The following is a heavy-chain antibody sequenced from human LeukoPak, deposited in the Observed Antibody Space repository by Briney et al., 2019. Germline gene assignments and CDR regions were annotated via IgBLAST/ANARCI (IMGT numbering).Heavy chain of an antibody. D-gene: IGHD3-10*01. CDR2: IHTSGST. CDR3: ARVFSGSYDS. Sequence: SETLSLTCSVSGVSISSNYWSWIRQPAGKGLEWIGRIHTSGSTNYNPSLKSRVTMSVDTSKTQFSPKLSSVTAADTAVYYCARVFSGSYDSWGQGTLVTVSS. CDR1: GVSISSNY. V-gene: IGHV4-4*07. J-gene: IGHJ5*01.